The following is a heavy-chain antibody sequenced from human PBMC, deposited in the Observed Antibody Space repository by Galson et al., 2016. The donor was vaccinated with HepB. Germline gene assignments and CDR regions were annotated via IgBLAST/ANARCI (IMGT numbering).Heavy chain of an antibody. CDR1: GFTFNIYA. CDR3: AKGLYGDYRYFDV. Sequence: SLRLSCAASGFTFNIYAMSWVRQAPGKGLEWVAAIAGSGAPTNYADSVKGRFTISRDNSKNTLYLQMNSLRAEDTAVYYCAKGLYGDYRYFDVWGQGTLVSVSS. V-gene: IGHV3-23*01. J-gene: IGHJ4*02. D-gene: IGHD4-17*01. CDR2: IAGSGAPT.